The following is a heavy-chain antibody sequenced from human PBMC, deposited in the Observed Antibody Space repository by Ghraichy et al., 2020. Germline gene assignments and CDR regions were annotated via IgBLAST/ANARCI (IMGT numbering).Heavy chain of an antibody. V-gene: IGHV3-30*02. D-gene: IGHD7-27*01. J-gene: IGHJ4*02. CDR2: IRYDGSNK. CDR3: APGDYFDY. Sequence: LSLTCAASGFPFSNHAMHWVRQAPGKGLEWVAFIRYDGSNKNYADSVKGRFTISRDNSKNTLFLQMNSLRPEDTAVYYCAPGDYFDYWGQGTLVTVSS. CDR1: GFPFSNHA.